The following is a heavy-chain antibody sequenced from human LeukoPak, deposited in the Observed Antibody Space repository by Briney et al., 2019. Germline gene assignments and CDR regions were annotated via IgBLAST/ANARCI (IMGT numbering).Heavy chain of an antibody. D-gene: IGHD6-13*01. CDR1: GYTFTTYW. J-gene: IGHJ4*02. CDR2: SYPGDSDP. V-gene: IGHV5-51*01. Sequence: GESLKISCKGSGYTFTTYWIGWVRQMAGKGLEWMGISYPGDSDPRYSPSFPGQVTISADKSISTAYLQWSSLKASDSAMYYCVRHGLGSSWFGFDYWGQGTLVTVSS. CDR3: VRHGLGSSWFGFDY.